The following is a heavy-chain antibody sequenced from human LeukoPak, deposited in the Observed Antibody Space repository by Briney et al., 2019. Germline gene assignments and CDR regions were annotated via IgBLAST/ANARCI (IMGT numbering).Heavy chain of an antibody. J-gene: IGHJ4*02. CDR3: ARGGWNKFDY. V-gene: IGHV4-61*08. CDR1: GGSISSGGYS. CDR2: IFYSGTT. Sequence: SETLSLTCAVSGGSISSGGYSWSWIRQPPGKGLEWIGFIFYSGTTNYNPSLKSRVTISVDTSKNQFSLKLSSVTAADTAVYYCARGGWNKFDYWGQGTLVTVSS. D-gene: IGHD3-22*01.